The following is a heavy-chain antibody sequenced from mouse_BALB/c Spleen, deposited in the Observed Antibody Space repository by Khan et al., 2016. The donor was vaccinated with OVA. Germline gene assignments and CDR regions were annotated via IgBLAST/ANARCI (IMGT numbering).Heavy chain of an antibody. J-gene: IGHJ3*01. D-gene: IGHD2-14*01. Sequence: QVQLQQSGAELARPGASVKMSCKASGYTFTSYTIHWIKLRPGQGLEWIGYINPNNGYTNYNQKFKDKATLTADKSSTTVYMQLSSLTSDDSADYNCVEDGAYYRNDGWFAYWGQGTLVTVSA. CDR2: INPNNGYT. CDR1: GYTFTSYT. V-gene: IGHV1-4*01. CDR3: VEDGAYYRNDGWFAY.